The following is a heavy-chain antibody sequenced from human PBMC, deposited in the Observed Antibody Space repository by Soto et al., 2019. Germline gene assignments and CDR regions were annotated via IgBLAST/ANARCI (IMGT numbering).Heavy chain of an antibody. CDR3: ATPLGGSSSR. V-gene: IGHV3-30-3*01. J-gene: IGHJ4*02. D-gene: IGHD1-26*01. CDR2: ISYDGSNK. Sequence: QVQLVESGGGVVQPGRSLRLSCAASGFTFSSYAMHWVRQAPGKGLEWVAVISYDGSNKYYADSVKGRFTISRDNSKNTLYLQMNSLRAEDPAVYYCATPLGGSSSRWGQGTLVTVSS. CDR1: GFTFSSYA.